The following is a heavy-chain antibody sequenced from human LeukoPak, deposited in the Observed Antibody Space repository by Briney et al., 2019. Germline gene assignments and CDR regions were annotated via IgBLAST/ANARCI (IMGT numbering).Heavy chain of an antibody. CDR2: TSAYNGNT. CDR3: ARDSLRRGSYLTFDY. CDR1: GYTFTSYG. V-gene: IGHV1-18*01. Sequence: ASVKVFCKASGYTFTSYGISWVRQAPGQGLEWMGWTSAYNGNTKYAQKLQGRVTMTTDTTTSTAYMELRSLRSDDTAVYYCARDSLRRGSYLTFDYWGQGTLVTVSS. J-gene: IGHJ4*02. D-gene: IGHD1-26*01.